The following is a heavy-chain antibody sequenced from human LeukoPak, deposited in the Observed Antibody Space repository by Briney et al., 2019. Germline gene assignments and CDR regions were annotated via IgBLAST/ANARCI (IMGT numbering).Heavy chain of an antibody. V-gene: IGHV3-23*01. Sequence: GGSLRLSCAASGFTFSSYAMSWVRQAPGKGLEWVSSINASGGRTYYADSVKGRFTISRDNAKNSLYLQMNSLRTEDTAVYYCVRDGSSWGNFDYWGQGTLVSVSS. CDR3: VRDGSSWGNFDY. CDR1: GFTFSSYA. CDR2: INASGGRT. D-gene: IGHD7-27*01. J-gene: IGHJ4*02.